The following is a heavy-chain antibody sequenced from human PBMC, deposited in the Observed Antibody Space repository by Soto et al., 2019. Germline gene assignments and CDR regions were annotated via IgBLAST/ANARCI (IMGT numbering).Heavy chain of an antibody. J-gene: IGHJ2*01. D-gene: IGHD4-4*01. Sequence: QVQLVESGGGVXQXXXXLRLSCAASGFTFSSYAMHWVRQAPGKGLEWVAVISYDGSNKYYADSVKGRFTISRDNSKNPLYLQMNSLRAEDTAVYYCARPLWRNDYNWGYFDLWGRGTLVTVSS. V-gene: IGHV3-30-3*01. CDR1: GFTFSSYA. CDR3: ARPLWRNDYNWGYFDL. CDR2: ISYDGSNK.